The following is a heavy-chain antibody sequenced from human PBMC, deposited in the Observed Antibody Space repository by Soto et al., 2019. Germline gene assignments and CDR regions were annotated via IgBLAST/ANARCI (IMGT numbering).Heavy chain of an antibody. J-gene: IGHJ6*02. CDR2: IDPSDSYT. CDR3: ARLQGTGYPIFYYYYGMDV. V-gene: IGHV5-10-1*01. D-gene: IGHD3-9*01. CDR1: GYSFTSYW. Sequence: GESLKISCKGSGYSFTSYWISWVRQMPGKGLEWMGRIDPSDSYTNYSPSFQGHVTISADKSISTAYLQWSSLKASDTAMYYCARLQGTGYPIFYYYYGMDVWGQGTAVTVSS.